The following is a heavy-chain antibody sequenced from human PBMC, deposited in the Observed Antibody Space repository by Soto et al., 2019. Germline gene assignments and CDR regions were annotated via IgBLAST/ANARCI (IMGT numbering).Heavy chain of an antibody. CDR1: GFTFSTYG. CDR2: IWNDGSHK. CDR3: ARDLMGVLEGTDYNGMDV. D-gene: IGHD3-16*01. J-gene: IGHJ6*02. V-gene: IGHV3-33*01. Sequence: GGSLRLSCSASGFTFSTYGMHWVRQAPGKGLEWVALIWNDGSHKEYAASVKGRFTTSRDNSKNTLNLQMNRLRPDDTAVYYCARDLMGVLEGTDYNGMDVWGQGTTVTVSS.